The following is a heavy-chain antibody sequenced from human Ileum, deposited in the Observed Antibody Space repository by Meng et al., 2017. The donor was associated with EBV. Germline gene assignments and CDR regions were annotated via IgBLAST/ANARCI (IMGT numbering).Heavy chain of an antibody. CDR3: AHESSGTYFDY. CDR1: GYPRRTSGLG. J-gene: IGHJ4*02. V-gene: IGHV2-5*02. Sequence: FNDAVLPFVQPTQTLKLSFTFLGYPRRTSGLGVGWIRQPPGKALEWLALIYWDDDKRYSPSLKSRLTITKETYKNQVVLTMTNMDPVDTATYYCAHESSGTYFDYWGQGTLVTVSS. CDR2: IYWDDDK. D-gene: IGHD3-22*01.